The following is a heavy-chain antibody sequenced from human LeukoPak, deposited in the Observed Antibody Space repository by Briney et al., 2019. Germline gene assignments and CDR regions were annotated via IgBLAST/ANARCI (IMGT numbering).Heavy chain of an antibody. CDR3: ARGSSSWRNGMDV. Sequence: GGSLRLSCAASGFTFSNYWMHWVRQVPGKGLVWVSRLNSDGRSTSYADSVRGRFTIPRDNAKNTLYLQMNSLRAEDTAVYYCARGSSSWRNGMDVWGQGTTVTVSS. V-gene: IGHV3-74*01. CDR1: GFTFSNYW. D-gene: IGHD6-13*01. J-gene: IGHJ6*02. CDR2: LNSDGRST.